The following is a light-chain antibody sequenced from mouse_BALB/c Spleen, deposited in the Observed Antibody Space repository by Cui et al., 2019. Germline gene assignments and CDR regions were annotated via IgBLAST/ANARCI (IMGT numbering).Light chain of an antibody. V-gene: IGKV8-28*01. CDR2: GAS. CDR1: QSLLNSGNQKNY. CDR3: QNDHSYPYT. J-gene: IGKJ2*01. Sequence: DIVMTQSPSSLSVSAGEKVTMSCKSSQSLLNSGNQKNYLAWYQQKPWHPPKLLIYGASTRESGVPDRFTGSGSGTDFTLTISSVQAEDLAVYYCQNDHSYPYTFGGGTKLEIK.